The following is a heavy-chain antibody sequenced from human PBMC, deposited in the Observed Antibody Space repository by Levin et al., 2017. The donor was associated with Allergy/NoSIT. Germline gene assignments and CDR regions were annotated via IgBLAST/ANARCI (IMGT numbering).Heavy chain of an antibody. CDR1: GFTFSDYA. CDR2: ISYDGSNK. J-gene: IGHJ4*02. D-gene: IGHD4-17*01. Sequence: GESLKISCAASGFTFSDYAMHWVRQAPGRGLEWVAIISYDGSNKYYADSVKGRFTISRDNSKNTLYLQMNSLRAEDTAVYYCARSPPSVPTNGRAPGGYWGQGMLVTVSS. V-gene: IGHV3-30-3*01. CDR3: ARSPPSVPTNGRAPGGY.